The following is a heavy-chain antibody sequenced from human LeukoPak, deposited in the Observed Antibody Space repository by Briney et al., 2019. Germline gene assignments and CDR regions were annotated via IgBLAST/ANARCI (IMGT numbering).Heavy chain of an antibody. D-gene: IGHD3-16*02. Sequence: SETQSLTCTVSGGSISSSSYYWGWIRQPPGKGLEWIGSIYYSGSTYYNPSLKSRVTISVDTSKSQFSLKLSSVTAADTAVYYCAREGELLRGWLSFYFDYWGQGTLVTVSS. V-gene: IGHV4-39*07. CDR1: GGSISSSSYY. J-gene: IGHJ4*02. CDR3: AREGELLRGWLSFYFDY. CDR2: IYYSGST.